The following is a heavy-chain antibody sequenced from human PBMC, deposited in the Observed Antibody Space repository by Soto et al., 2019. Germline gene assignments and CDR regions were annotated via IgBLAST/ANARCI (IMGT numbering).Heavy chain of an antibody. CDR1: GFTSSNYW. Sequence: EVQVVESGGGLVQPGGSLRLSCVASGFTSSNYWMYWVRQAPGKGLEWVANIKQDGSEKNYVDSVKGRFTISRDNAKNSLYLQMNSLRAEDTAVYYCAGSTSSWGVWGKGTTVTVSS. CDR2: IKQDGSEK. D-gene: IGHD6-13*01. V-gene: IGHV3-7*01. CDR3: AGSTSSWGV. J-gene: IGHJ6*04.